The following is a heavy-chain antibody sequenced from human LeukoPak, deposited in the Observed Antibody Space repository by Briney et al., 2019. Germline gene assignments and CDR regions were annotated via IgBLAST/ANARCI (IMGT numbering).Heavy chain of an antibody. D-gene: IGHD3-16*01. J-gene: IGHJ6*03. CDR3: AREYYDYVWGSPRGYYYMDV. CDR2: IYTSGST. Sequence: SETLSLTCTVSGGSISSYYWSWIRQPAGKGLEWIGRIYTSGSTNYNPSLKSRVTMSVDTSKNQFSLKLSSVTAADTAVYYCAREYYDYVWGSPRGYYYMDVWGKGTTVTVSS. CDR1: GGSISSYY. V-gene: IGHV4-4*07.